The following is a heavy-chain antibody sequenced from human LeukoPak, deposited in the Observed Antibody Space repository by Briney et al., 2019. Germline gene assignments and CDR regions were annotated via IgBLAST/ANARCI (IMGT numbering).Heavy chain of an antibody. CDR2: INHSGST. CDR1: GGSYSGYY. CDR3: ARVTSVRFLEWLSPKGSWFDP. V-gene: IGHV4-34*01. D-gene: IGHD3-3*01. J-gene: IGHJ5*02. Sequence: SETLSLTCAVYGGSYSGYYWSWIRQPPGKGLEWIGEINHSGSTNYNPSLKSRVTISVDTSKNQFSLKLSSATAADTAVYYCARVTSVRFLEWLSPKGSWFDPWAQGTLVTVSS.